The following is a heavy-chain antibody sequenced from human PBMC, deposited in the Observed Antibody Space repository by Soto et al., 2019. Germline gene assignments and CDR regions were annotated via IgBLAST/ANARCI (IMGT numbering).Heavy chain of an antibody. J-gene: IGHJ6*02. CDR2: ISYDGSNK. CDR3: ASRGATPYYSYGMDV. CDR1: GFTFSSYA. Sequence: QVQLVESGGGVVQPGRSLRLSCAASGFTFSSYAMHWVRQAPGKGLEWVAVISYDGSNKYYADSVKGRFTISSDNSKNTRYLQMNSLRAEDTAVYYCASRGATPYYSYGMDVWGQGTTVTVSS. D-gene: IGHD1-26*01. V-gene: IGHV3-30-3*01.